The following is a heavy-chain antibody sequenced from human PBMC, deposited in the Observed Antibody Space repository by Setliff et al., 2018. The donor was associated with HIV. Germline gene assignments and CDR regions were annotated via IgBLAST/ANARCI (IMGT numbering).Heavy chain of an antibody. CDR1: GFTFSSYA. V-gene: IGHV3-23*01. CDR2: ISGGGGST. J-gene: IGHJ4*02. CDR3: ARVPRLGELSDY. Sequence: PGGSLRLSCAASGFTFSSYAMGWVRQAPGKGLEWVSAISGGGGSTYYADSVKGRFTISRDNSKNTLYLQMNSLRAEDTAVYYCARVPRLGELSDYWGQGTLVTVSS. D-gene: IGHD3-16*02.